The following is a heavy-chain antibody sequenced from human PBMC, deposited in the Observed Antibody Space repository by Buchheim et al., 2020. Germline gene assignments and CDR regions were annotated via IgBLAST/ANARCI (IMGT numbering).Heavy chain of an antibody. CDR1: GFTFSSYG. V-gene: IGHV3-33*01. J-gene: IGHJ6*02. D-gene: IGHD5-18*01. CDR3: ARVLYRYSYGSAANYYYYGMDV. CDR2: IWYDGSNK. Sequence: QVQLVESGGGVVQPGRSLRLSCAASGFTFSSYGMHWVRQAPGKGLEWVAVIWYDGSNKYYADSVKGRFTISRDNSKNTLYLQMNSLRAEDTAVYYCARVLYRYSYGSAANYYYYGMDVWGQGTT.